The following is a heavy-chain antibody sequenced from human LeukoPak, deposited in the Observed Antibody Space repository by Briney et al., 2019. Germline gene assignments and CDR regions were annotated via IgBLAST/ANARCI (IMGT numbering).Heavy chain of an antibody. J-gene: IGHJ4*02. CDR3: ARSHYGSGSYYFDY. V-gene: IGHV3-7*01. D-gene: IGHD3-10*01. CDR1: GFTFSSYA. CDR2: IKQDGSEK. Sequence: GGSPRLSCAASGFTFSSYAKSWVRQAPGKGLEWVANIKQDGSEKYYVDSVKGRFTISRDNAKNSLYLQMNSLRAEDTAVYYCARSHYGSGSYYFDYWGQGTLVTVSS.